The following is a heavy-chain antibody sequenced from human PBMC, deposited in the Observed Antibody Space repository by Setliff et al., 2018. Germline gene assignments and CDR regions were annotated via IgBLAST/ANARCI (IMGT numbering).Heavy chain of an antibody. D-gene: IGHD4-4*01. V-gene: IGHV4-38-2*01. CDR1: GYSISSGYF. J-gene: IGHJ5*02. CDR3: ARGSYRTSNWFDP. Sequence: SETLSLTCAVSGYSISSGYFWAWIRQPPGKGLEWIGSIYHSGRTYYNPSLKSRVTMTTDTSTSTAYMELRSLRSDDTAVYYCARGSYRTSNWFDPWGQGTLVTVSS. CDR2: IYHSGRT.